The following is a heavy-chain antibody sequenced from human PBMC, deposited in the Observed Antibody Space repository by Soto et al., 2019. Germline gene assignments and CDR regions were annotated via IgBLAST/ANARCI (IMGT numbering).Heavy chain of an antibody. D-gene: IGHD6-13*01. CDR2: IIPIFGTA. CDR3: ARVKDNKAAAAPYGYYYYGMDV. J-gene: IGHJ6*02. Sequence: QVQLVQSGAEVKKPGSSVKVSCKASGGTFSSYAISWVRQAPGQGLEWMGGIIPIFGTANYAQKFQGSVTITEDDTTSTAYIELRRLSCEDTAVYYSARVKDNKAAAAPYGYYYYGMDVWGQGTTDTVSS. CDR1: GGTFSSYA. V-gene: IGHV1-69*01.